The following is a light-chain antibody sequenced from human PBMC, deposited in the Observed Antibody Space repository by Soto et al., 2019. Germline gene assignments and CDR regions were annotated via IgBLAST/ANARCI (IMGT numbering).Light chain of an antibody. CDR3: QQYHTDWT. J-gene: IGKJ1*01. CDR1: ESIDNW. V-gene: IGKV1-5*01. CDR2: AAS. Sequence: DIQMTQSPSTLSASVGDTVTITCRASESIDNWLAWHQQKPGKAPKLLISAASTLVRGVPSRFSGRGSGTEFTLTISSLQADDYATFYCQQYHTDWTFGQGTKVDIK.